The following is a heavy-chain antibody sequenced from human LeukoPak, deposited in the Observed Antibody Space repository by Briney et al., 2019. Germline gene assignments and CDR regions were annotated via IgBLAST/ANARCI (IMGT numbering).Heavy chain of an antibody. CDR2: IYYSGST. CDR1: GGSISSGGYY. V-gene: IGHV4-31*03. J-gene: IGHJ3*02. Sequence: PSQTLSLTCTVPGGSISSGGYYWSWIRQHPGKGLEWIGYIYYSGSTYYNPSLKSRVTISVDTSKNQFSLKLSSVTAADTAVYYCATNPYYDILTGPDAFDIWGQGTMVTVSS. CDR3: ATNPYYDILTGPDAFDI. D-gene: IGHD3-9*01.